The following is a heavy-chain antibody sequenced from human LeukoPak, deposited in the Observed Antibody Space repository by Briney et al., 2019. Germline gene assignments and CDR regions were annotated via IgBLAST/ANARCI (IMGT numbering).Heavy chain of an antibody. V-gene: IGHV4-34*01. CDR3: ARGFGIAARQPTGNYYYYMDV. CDR2: INHSGST. D-gene: IGHD6-6*01. Sequence: SETLSLTCAVYGGSFSGYYWSWIRQPPGKGLEWIGEINHSGSTNYNPSLKSRVTISVDTSKNQFSLKLSSVTAADTAVYYCARGFGIAARQPTGNYYYYMDVWGKGTTVTVSS. J-gene: IGHJ6*03. CDR1: GGSFSGYY.